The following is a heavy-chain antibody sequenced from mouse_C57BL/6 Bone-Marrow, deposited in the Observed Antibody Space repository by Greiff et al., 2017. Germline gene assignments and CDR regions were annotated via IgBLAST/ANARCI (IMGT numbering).Heavy chain of an antibody. Sequence: QVQLQQSGAELVRPGASVKLSCKASGYTFTSYGISWVKQRTGQGLEWIGEIYPRSGNTYYNEKFKGKATLTADKSSSTAYIELRTLSSDVSAVYFCASSDGFAYWGQGTLVTVSA. J-gene: IGHJ3*01. V-gene: IGHV1-81*01. CDR1: GYTFTSYG. CDR3: ASSDGFAY. CDR2: IYPRSGNT.